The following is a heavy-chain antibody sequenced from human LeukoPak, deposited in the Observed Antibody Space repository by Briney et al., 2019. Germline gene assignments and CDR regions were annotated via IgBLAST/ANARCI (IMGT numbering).Heavy chain of an antibody. CDR1: GFTFSSYG. Sequence: GGSLRLSCAASGFTFSSYGTHWVRQAPGKGLEWVAVIWYDGSNKYYADSVKGRFTISRDNSKNTLYLQMNSLRAEDTAVYYCAREQTVDYGDYGYYYYGMDVWGQGTTVTVSS. V-gene: IGHV3-33*01. J-gene: IGHJ6*02. CDR2: IWYDGSNK. CDR3: AREQTVDYGDYGYYYYGMDV. D-gene: IGHD4-17*01.